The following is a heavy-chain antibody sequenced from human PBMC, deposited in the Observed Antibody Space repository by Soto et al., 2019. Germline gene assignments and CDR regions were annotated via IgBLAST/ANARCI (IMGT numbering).Heavy chain of an antibody. CDR1: GYTFTSYA. V-gene: IGHV1-3*01. J-gene: IGHJ4*02. CDR2: INAGNGKT. Sequence: QVQLVQSGAEVKKPGASVKVSCKASGYTFTSYAMHWVRQAPGQRLEWMGWINAGNGKTKYSQKFQGRVTITRDTSASTAYMELSSLRSEDTAVYYCASPGISSSFDYWGQGTLVTVSS. CDR3: ASPGISSSFDY. D-gene: IGHD6-6*01.